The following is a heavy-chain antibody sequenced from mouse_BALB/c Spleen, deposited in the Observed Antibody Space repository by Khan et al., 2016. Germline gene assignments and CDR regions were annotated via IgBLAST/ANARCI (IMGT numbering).Heavy chain of an antibody. CDR2: INPDSSTI. CDR3: ARPDDYAWFAY. CDR1: GFDFSRYW. D-gene: IGHD1-1*01. V-gene: IGHV4-1*02. Sequence: EVKLLESGGGLVQPGGSLKLSCAASGFDFSRYWMNWVRQAPGKGLEWIGDINPDSSTINYKPSLKDKFIISRDNATNTLYLQMSKVRSEDTARYYCARPDDYAWFAYWGQGTLVTVSA. J-gene: IGHJ3*01.